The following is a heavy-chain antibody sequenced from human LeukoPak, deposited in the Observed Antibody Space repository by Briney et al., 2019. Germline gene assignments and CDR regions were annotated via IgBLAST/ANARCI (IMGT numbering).Heavy chain of an antibody. CDR2: ISYDGSNK. D-gene: IGHD1-26*01. J-gene: IGHJ5*02. Sequence: PGGSLRLSCAASGFTFSSYAMHWVRQATGKGLEWVAVISYDGSNKYYADSVKGRFTISRDNSKNTLYLQMNSLRAEDTAVYYCARDRIKGVNWFDPWGQGTLVTVSS. CDR1: GFTFSSYA. CDR3: ARDRIKGVNWFDP. V-gene: IGHV3-30-3*01.